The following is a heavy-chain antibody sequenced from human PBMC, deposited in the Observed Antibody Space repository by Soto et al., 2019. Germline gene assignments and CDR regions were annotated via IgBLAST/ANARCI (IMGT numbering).Heavy chain of an antibody. CDR1: GGSFSSFY. Sequence: QVQLQESGPGLVKPSETLSLTCTVSGGSFSSFYWSWVRQPAGKGLEWIGRIYSGGRNNYNPALTSRVTMSVDTSKHPSSLRLSSVPAADTAMYYCARGSSRWDYWGQGTLVTVSS. V-gene: IGHV4-4*07. CDR3: ARGSSRWDY. CDR2: IYSGGRN. D-gene: IGHD6-13*01. J-gene: IGHJ4*02.